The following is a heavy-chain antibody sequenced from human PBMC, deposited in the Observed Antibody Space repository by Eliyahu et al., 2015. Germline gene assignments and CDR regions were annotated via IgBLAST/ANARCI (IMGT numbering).Heavy chain of an antibody. CDR2: IKQDGSEK. Sequence: EVQLVESGGGLVQPGGSLRLSCAASGFXFXAXXMTWVRQAPGKGLEWVANIKQDGSEKYYVDSVKGRFTISRDNAKNSLYLQMNSLTADDTAVYSCARATSYFYGGNRIYFDYWGQGALVTVSS. CDR1: GFXFXAXX. J-gene: IGHJ4*02. V-gene: IGHV3-7*03. D-gene: IGHD4-23*01. CDR3: ARATSYFYGGNRIYFDY.